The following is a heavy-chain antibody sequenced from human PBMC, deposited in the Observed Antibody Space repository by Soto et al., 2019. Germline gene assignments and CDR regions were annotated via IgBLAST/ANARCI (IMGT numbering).Heavy chain of an antibody. Sequence: SETLSLTCTVSGGSISSYYWSWIRQPPGKGLKWIGYIYYSGSTNYNPSLKSRVTISVDTSKNQFSLKLSSVTAADTAVYYCARARPNDYYYYMDVWGKGTTVTVSS. CDR3: ARARPNDYYYYMDV. CDR2: IYYSGST. CDR1: GGSISSYY. J-gene: IGHJ6*03. V-gene: IGHV4-59*01.